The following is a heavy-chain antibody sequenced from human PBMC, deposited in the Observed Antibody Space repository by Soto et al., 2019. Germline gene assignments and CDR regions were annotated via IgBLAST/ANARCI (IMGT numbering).Heavy chain of an antibody. CDR1: GYSFTIYC. J-gene: IGHJ1*01. CDR2: IDPSDSYT. V-gene: IGHV5-10-1*01. D-gene: IGHD3-16*02. CDR3: ARQDSYDYVWGSYRLEYFQH. Sequence: GESVKISCKGSGYSFTIYCISWVLQMPWKGLEWMGRIDPSDSYTNYSPSFQGHVTISADKSISTAYLQWSSLKASDTAMYYCARQDSYDYVWGSYRLEYFQHWGQGTLVTVSS.